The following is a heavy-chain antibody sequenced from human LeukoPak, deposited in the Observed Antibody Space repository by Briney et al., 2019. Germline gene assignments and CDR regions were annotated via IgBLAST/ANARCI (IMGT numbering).Heavy chain of an antibody. Sequence: SETLSLTCALYGGSFSGYYWSWIRQPPGKGLEWIGEINHSGSTNYNPSLKSRVTISVDTSKNQFSLKLRSVTAADTAVYYCARGRGYNSFDYWGQGTLVTVSS. CDR3: ARGRGYNSFDY. J-gene: IGHJ4*02. CDR2: INHSGST. D-gene: IGHD5-24*01. CDR1: GGSFSGYY. V-gene: IGHV4-34*01.